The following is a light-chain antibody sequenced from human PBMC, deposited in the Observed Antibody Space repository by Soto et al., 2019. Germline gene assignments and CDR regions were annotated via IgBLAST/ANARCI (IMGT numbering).Light chain of an antibody. V-gene: IGLV2-14*01. J-gene: IGLJ3*02. CDR3: SSYTNRSTWV. Sequence: QSVLTQPASVSGSPGQSITISCTGTRDDVGGYNYVSWYQQNTGKAPKLMIFEVSYRPSGVSNRFSGSKSGNTASLTISGLRAEDEAYYFFSSYTNRSTWVFRGGTKLTVL. CDR1: RDDVGGYNY. CDR2: EVS.